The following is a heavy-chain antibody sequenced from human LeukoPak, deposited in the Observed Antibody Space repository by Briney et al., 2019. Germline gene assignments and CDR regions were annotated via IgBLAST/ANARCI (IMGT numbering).Heavy chain of an antibody. CDR3: ARQRWLFPYFDY. V-gene: IGHV4-34*01. J-gene: IGHJ4*02. Sequence: SETLSLTYAVYGGSFSGYYWSWIRQPPGKGLEWIGEINHSGSTNYNPSLKSRVTISVDTSKNQFSLKLSSVTAADTAVYYCARQRWLFPYFDYWGQGTLVTVSS. CDR2: INHSGST. D-gene: IGHD5-24*01. CDR1: GGSFSGYY.